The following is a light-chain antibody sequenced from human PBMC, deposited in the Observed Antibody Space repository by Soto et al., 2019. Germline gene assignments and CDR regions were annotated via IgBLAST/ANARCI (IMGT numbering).Light chain of an antibody. CDR1: QSVSSSY. J-gene: IGKJ1*01. V-gene: IGKV3-20*01. Sequence: EIVLTQSPGTLSLSPGERATLSCRASQSVSSSYLAWYQQKPGQAPRLLIPGASSRATGIPDRFSGSGSGTDFTLTISRLEPEDFAVYYCQQYGSSPVTFGQGTKVEIK. CDR2: GAS. CDR3: QQYGSSPVT.